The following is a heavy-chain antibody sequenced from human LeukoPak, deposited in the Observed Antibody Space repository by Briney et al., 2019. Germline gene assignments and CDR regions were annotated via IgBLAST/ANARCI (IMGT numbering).Heavy chain of an antibody. CDR3: ARDWGYYDSSGYYYPYYFDY. Sequence: GGSLRLSCAASGFTFSDYYMSWIRQAPGKGLEWVSSISSGSSYIYYADSVKGRFTISRDNAKNSLYLQMNSLRAEDTAVYYCARDWGYYDSSGYYYPYYFDYWGQGTLVTVSS. J-gene: IGHJ4*02. V-gene: IGHV3-11*06. CDR2: ISSGSSYI. D-gene: IGHD3-22*01. CDR1: GFTFSDYY.